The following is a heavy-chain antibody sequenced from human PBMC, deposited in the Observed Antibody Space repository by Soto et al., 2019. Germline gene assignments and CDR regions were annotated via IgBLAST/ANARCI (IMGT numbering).Heavy chain of an antibody. V-gene: IGHV1-8*01. Sequence: XSVKVSCKASGYTFTSYDINWVRQATVQGLEWMGWMNPNSGNTGYAQKFQGRVTMTRNTSISTAYMELSSLRSEDTAVYYCARGDLRVGNLRDYYYYGMDVWGQGTTVTVSS. CDR2: MNPNSGNT. D-gene: IGHD2-15*01. CDR3: ARGDLRVGNLRDYYYYGMDV. CDR1: GYTFTSYD. J-gene: IGHJ6*02.